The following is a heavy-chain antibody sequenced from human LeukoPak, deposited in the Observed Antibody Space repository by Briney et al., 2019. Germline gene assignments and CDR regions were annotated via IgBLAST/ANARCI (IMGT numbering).Heavy chain of an antibody. CDR3: ARRSTSCYAMRCYYGMDV. CDR2: IYYSGST. Sequence: PSETLSLTCTVSGGSISSYYWSWIRQPPGKGLEWIGYIYYSGSTNYNPSLKSRVTISVDTSKNQFSLKLSSVTAADTAVYYCARRSTSCYAMRCYYGMDVWGQGTTVTVSS. V-gene: IGHV4-59*01. D-gene: IGHD2-2*01. J-gene: IGHJ6*02. CDR1: GGSISSYY.